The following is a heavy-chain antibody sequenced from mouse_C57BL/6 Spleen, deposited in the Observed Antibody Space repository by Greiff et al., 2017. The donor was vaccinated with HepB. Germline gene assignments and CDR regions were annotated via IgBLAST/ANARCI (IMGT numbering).Heavy chain of an antibody. V-gene: IGHV5-4*01. CDR1: GFTFSSYA. CDR3: ARDRRFSITTVVATPFAY. CDR2: ISDGGSYT. J-gene: IGHJ3*01. D-gene: IGHD1-1*01. Sequence: EVMLVESGGGLVKPGGSLKLSCAASGFTFSSYAMSWVCQTPEKRLEWVATISDGGSYTYYPDNVKGRFTISRDNAKNNLYLQMSHLKSEDTAMYYCARDRRFSITTVVATPFAYWGQGTLVTVSA.